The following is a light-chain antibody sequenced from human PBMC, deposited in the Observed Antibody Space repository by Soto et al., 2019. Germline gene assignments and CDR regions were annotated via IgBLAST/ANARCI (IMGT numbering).Light chain of an antibody. CDR2: GAS. Sequence: EIVLTQSPDTLSLSPGERATFSCRASQSVSSNYLAWYQQKPGQAPRLLIYGASNRATGIPARFSGSGSGTDFTLTISSLEPEDFAVYYCQQHTNWPLTFGGGTKVDIK. CDR3: QQHTNWPLT. J-gene: IGKJ4*01. V-gene: IGKV3D-20*02. CDR1: QSVSSNY.